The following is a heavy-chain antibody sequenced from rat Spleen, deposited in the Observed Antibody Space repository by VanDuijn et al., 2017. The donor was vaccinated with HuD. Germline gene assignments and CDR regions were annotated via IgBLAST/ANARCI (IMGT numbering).Heavy chain of an antibody. J-gene: IGHJ2*01. V-gene: IGHV5-31*01. D-gene: IGHD4-2*01. Sequence: EVQLVESGGGLVQPGRSLKLSCAVSGFTFSSNWLNWIRQAPGKGLEWIASITHNDGSTYYPDSVKGRFTISRDNAKSTLYLQMDSLRSEDTATYYCTRENWKPDYWGQGVMVTVSS. CDR2: ITHNDGST. CDR3: TRENWKPDY. CDR1: GFTFSSNW.